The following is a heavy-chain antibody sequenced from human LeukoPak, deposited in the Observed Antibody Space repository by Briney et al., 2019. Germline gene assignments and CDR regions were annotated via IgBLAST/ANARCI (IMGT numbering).Heavy chain of an antibody. Sequence: GGSLRLSCAASGLTFSSYAMSWVRQAPGKGLEWVAAISGSSGHKYYACSVKGRFTISRDNSKNTLYLPMNSLRAEDTAVYYCAKVGFSEMEWLLYSDHWGQGTLVTVSS. CDR2: ISGSSGHK. V-gene: IGHV3-23*01. D-gene: IGHD3-3*01. CDR1: GLTFSSYA. CDR3: AKVGFSEMEWLLYSDH. J-gene: IGHJ4*02.